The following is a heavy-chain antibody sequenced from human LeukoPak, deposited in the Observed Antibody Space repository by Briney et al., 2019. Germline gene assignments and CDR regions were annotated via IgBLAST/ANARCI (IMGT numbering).Heavy chain of an antibody. J-gene: IGHJ6*03. D-gene: IGHD4-17*01. V-gene: IGHV4-4*07. CDR3: ARTSAEVTTDYYYYYMDV. Sequence: SETLSLTCTASGGSISSYQWSWIRQPAGKGLEWIGRIYTSGSTNYNPSLKSRVTMSLDTSKNQFSLKLSSVTAADTAVYYCARTSAEVTTDYYYYYMDVWGKGTTVTISS. CDR1: GGSISSYQ. CDR2: IYTSGST.